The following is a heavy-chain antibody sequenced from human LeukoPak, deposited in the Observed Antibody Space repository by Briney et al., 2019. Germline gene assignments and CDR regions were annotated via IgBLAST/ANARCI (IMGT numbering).Heavy chain of an antibody. V-gene: IGHV3-48*03. CDR2: ISSTGMTI. D-gene: IGHD4-17*01. CDR3: AKSDPYGDSLIEI. CDR1: GFTFGGYA. J-gene: IGHJ4*02. Sequence: GGSLRLSYVASGFTFGGYAMNWVRQAPGKGLEWLSHISSTGMTIYYADSVRGRLTTSRDNAKNSLYLQMNSLRSEDTAIYYCAKSDPYGDSLIEIWGQGALVTVSS.